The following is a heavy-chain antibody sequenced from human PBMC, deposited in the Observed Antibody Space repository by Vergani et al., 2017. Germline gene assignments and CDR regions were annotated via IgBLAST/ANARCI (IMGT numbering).Heavy chain of an antibody. J-gene: IGHJ3*02. CDR1: GGTFSSYA. D-gene: IGHD1-1*01. CDR2: IIPIFGTA. Sequence: QVQLVQSGAEVKKPGSSVKVSCKASGGTFSSYAISWVRQAPGQGLEWMGGIIPIFGTANYAQKFQGRVTITADESTSTAYMELSSLRSEDTAVYYCAIWTSTDPDWNPKGCAFDIWGQGTMVTVSS. V-gene: IGHV1-69*01. CDR3: AIWTSTDPDWNPKGCAFDI.